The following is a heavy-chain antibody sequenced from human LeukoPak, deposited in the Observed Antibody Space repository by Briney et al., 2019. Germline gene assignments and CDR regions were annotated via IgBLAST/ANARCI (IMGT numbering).Heavy chain of an antibody. CDR3: ARVAIAARGYYFDY. Sequence: PPETLSLTCTVSGGSLSSHYWSWLRQPPGKGREWIGYIYYTGSTNYNPSLKSRVTMSVDTSKNQFSLIVISVTAADTAVYYCARVAIAARGYYFDYWGQGTLVTVSS. CDR2: IYYTGST. J-gene: IGHJ4*02. CDR1: GGSLSSHY. V-gene: IGHV4-59*11. D-gene: IGHD6-6*01.